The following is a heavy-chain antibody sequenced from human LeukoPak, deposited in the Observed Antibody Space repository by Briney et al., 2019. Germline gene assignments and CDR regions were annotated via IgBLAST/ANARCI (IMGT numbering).Heavy chain of an antibody. CDR1: GFTFSDSY. CDR3: SRDPRHNDY. Sequence: PGGSLRLSCAASGFTFSDSYMTWIRQAPGKGLELLSYISGSASDVNYIDSVRGRFTISRDNAKNSLYLHMNSLTVEDTAVYYCSRDPRHNDYWGQETLVTVSS. J-gene: IGHJ4*02. CDR2: ISGSASDV. V-gene: IGHV3-11*01.